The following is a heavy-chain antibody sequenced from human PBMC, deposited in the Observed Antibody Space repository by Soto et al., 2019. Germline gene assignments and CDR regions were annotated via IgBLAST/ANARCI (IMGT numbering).Heavy chain of an antibody. CDR2: ISGSGGRT. CDR3: AAYNYHYVMDV. J-gene: IGHJ6*02. V-gene: IGHV3-23*01. Sequence: EGQLLESGGGLVHPGGSLRLSCAASGLTFSSYVMSWVRQAPGKGLEWVSGISGSGGRTDYADSVKGRLTIFRDNSKHTLYLQINSLRVEDTAVYYCAAYNYHYVMDVWGQGTTVTVSS. CDR1: GLTFSSYV.